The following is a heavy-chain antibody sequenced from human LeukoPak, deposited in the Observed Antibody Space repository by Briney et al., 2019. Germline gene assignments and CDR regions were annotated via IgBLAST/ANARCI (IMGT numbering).Heavy chain of an antibody. CDR1: GGSISSSSYY. Sequence: PSETLSLTCTVSGGSISSSSYYWGWLRQPPGKGLEWIGNIYYSGSTYHNPSLESRVTMSLDTSKNQFSLKLSSVTAADTAVYYCARDENGYVWGSFRAWGQGTLVTVSS. V-gene: IGHV4-39*07. D-gene: IGHD3-16*02. J-gene: IGHJ5*02. CDR3: ARDENGYVWGSFRA. CDR2: IYYSGST.